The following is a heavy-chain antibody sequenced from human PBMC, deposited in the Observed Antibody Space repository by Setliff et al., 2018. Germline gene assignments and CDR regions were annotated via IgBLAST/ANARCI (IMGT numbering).Heavy chain of an antibody. CDR1: GFSISSGYY. V-gene: IGHV4-38-2*01. J-gene: IGHJ4*02. D-gene: IGHD3-10*01. CDR2: IHHSGKA. Sequence: SETLSLTCAVSGFSISSGYYWGWIRQPPGKGLEWIVNIHHSGKAYYNPSLKSRVTMSVDTSKNQFSLKLSSVTAADTAVYYCARHATYYYGSGNLPFDSWGQGTLVTVSS. CDR3: ARHATYYYGSGNLPFDS.